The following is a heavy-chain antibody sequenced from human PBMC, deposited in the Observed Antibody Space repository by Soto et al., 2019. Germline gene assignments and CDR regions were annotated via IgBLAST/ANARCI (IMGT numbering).Heavy chain of an antibody. CDR3: GRGRSGQIVVFY. V-gene: IGHV1-2*02. Sequence: ASVKVSCKASGYTFTGHYIHWVRQAPEQGPEWMGEIGPESGATRYAQRFQGRVTMTRDLSITTVYMELNNLSPDDTAVYYCGRGRSGQIVVFYWGQGTPVTVSS. D-gene: IGHD1-26*01. J-gene: IGHJ4*02. CDR1: GYTFTGHY. CDR2: IGPESGAT.